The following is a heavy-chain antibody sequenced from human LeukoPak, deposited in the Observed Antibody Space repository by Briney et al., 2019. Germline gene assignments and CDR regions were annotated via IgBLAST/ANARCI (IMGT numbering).Heavy chain of an antibody. CDR1: GYTFTSYA. D-gene: IGHD5-12*01. CDR2: INAGNGNT. Sequence: GGSLRLSCAASGYTFTSYAMHWVRQAPGQRLEWMGWINAGNGNTKYSQKFQGRVTITRDTSASTAYMELSSLRSEDTAVYYCARVGSGYDDFDYWGQGTLVTVSS. J-gene: IGHJ4*02. CDR3: ARVGSGYDDFDY. V-gene: IGHV1-3*01.